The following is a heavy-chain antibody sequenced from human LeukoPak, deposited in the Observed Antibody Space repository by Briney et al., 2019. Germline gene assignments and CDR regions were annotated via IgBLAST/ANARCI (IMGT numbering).Heavy chain of an antibody. V-gene: IGHV4-39*07. CDR2: ISDSGNT. CDR1: GDSISSSRYY. D-gene: IGHD6-6*01. Sequence: SEILSLTCTVSGDSISSSRYYWGWIRQPPGKGLEWIGSISDSGNTYSNPSLKSRVTISVDTSKKQFSLKLSSVTAADTAVYYCAVGNSRSYYFDYWGQGTLVTVSS. J-gene: IGHJ4*02. CDR3: AVGNSRSYYFDY.